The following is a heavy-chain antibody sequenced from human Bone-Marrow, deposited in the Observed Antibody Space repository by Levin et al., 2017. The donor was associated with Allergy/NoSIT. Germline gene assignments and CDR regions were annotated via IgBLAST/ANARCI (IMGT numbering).Heavy chain of an antibody. J-gene: IGHJ2*01. CDR1: GYTFTTYW. D-gene: IGHD4-23*01. CDR2: IYPGDSDT. Sequence: KCGESLKISCKGSGYTFTTYWIAWVRQMPGKGLEWMGIIYPGDSDTRYSPSFQGQVTISADKSITTAYLQWSSLKASDTAIYYCASGDKWSFDLWGRGTLVTVSS. CDR3: ASGDKWSFDL. V-gene: IGHV5-51*01.